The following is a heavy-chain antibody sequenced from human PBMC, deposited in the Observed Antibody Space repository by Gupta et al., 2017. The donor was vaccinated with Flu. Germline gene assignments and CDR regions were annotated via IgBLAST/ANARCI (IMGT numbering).Heavy chain of an antibody. CDR3: AKDWKWNHNNYGMNV. CDR2: TSYDGRSN. CDR1: GFSFRNYG. V-gene: IGHV3-30*18. J-gene: IGHJ6*02. D-gene: IGHD1-1*01. Sequence: QEQVVESGGGVVQPGRSLRLSCSASGFSFRNYGMHGVRQAPGKGLEWVAVTSYDGRSNNYADSVRGRFTVSRDNSKNTLYLQMNSLRRDDTAVYYCAKDWKWNHNNYGMNVWGPGTTVTVSS.